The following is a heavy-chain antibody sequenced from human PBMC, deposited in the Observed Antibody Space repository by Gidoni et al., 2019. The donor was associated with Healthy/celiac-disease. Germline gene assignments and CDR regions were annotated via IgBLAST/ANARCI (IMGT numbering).Heavy chain of an antibody. V-gene: IGHV3-30*18. CDR1: GFTFSSYG. CDR3: AKDPAQREDSSGWYLNWYFDL. J-gene: IGHJ2*01. CDR2: ISYDGSNK. D-gene: IGHD6-19*01. Sequence: QVQLVESGGGVVQPGRSLRLSCSASGFTFSSYGMHWVRQAPGQGLEWVAVISYDGSNKYYADSVKGRFTISRDNSKNTLYLQMNSLRAEDTAVYYCAKDPAQREDSSGWYLNWYFDLWGRGTLVTVSS.